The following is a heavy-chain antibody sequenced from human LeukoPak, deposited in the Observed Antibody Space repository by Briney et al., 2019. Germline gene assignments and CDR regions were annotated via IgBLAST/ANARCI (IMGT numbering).Heavy chain of an antibody. CDR1: GYSISSGYY. CDR3: ARAAIVVVVAAFFDY. J-gene: IGHJ4*02. D-gene: IGHD2-15*01. V-gene: IGHV4-38-2*02. Sequence: SETLSLTCTVSGYSISSGYYWGWIRRPPGKGLEWIGSIYHSGSTYYNPSLKSRVTISVDTSKNQFSLKLSSVTAADTAVYYCARAAIVVVVAAFFDYWGQGTLVTVSS. CDR2: IYHSGST.